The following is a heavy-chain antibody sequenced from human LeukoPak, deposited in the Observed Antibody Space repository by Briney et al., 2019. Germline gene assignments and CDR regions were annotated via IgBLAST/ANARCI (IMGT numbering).Heavy chain of an antibody. CDR2: IIPIFGTA. V-gene: IGHV1-69*01. CDR3: ARVPRNLAVAGTDDY. CDR1: GGTFSSYA. J-gene: IGHJ4*02. Sequence: SVKVSCKASGGTFSSYAISWVRQAPGQGLVWMGGIIPIFGTANYAQKFQGRVTITADESTSTAYMELSSLRSEDTAVYYCARVPRNLAVAGTDDYWGQGTLVTVSS. D-gene: IGHD6-19*01.